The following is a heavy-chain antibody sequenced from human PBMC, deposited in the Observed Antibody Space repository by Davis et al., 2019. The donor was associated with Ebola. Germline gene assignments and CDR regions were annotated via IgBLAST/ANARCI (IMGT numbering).Heavy chain of an antibody. CDR2: ISGSGGST. J-gene: IGHJ4*02. Sequence: GESLKISCAASGFTFSSYAMSWVRQAPGKGLEWVSAISGSGGSTYYADSVKGRFTISRDNSKNTLYLQMNSLRAEDTAVYYCARGRGYSYGDGFDYWGQGTLVTVSS. V-gene: IGHV3-23*01. CDR3: ARGRGYSYGDGFDY. D-gene: IGHD5-18*01. CDR1: GFTFSSYA.